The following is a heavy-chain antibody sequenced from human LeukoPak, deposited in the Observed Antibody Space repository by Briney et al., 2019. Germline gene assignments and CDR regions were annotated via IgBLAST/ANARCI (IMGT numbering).Heavy chain of an antibody. CDR2: ISSSSSYI. D-gene: IGHD5-12*01. J-gene: IGHJ4*02. CDR3: ARDSVATMGFDY. V-gene: IGHV3-21*01. CDR1: GFTFSSYS. Sequence: GGSLRLSCAASGFTFSSYSMNWVRQAPGKGLEWVSSISSSSSYIYYADSVKGRFTISRDNAKNSLYLQMNSLRAEDTAVYYCARDSVATMGFDYWGQGTLVTVSS.